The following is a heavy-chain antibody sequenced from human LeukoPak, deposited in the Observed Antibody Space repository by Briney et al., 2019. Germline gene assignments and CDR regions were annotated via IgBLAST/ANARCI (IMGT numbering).Heavy chain of an antibody. D-gene: IGHD2-21*01. CDR2: INQDGSER. V-gene: IGHV3-7*04. CDR1: RFSFSNYW. Sequence: PGGSLRLSCTPSRFSFSNYWMAWVRQAPGKELEWVGNINQDGSERNYVDSVKGRFTISRDNAKNSLFLQMNSLRVEDTAVYYCARGYWNFDYWGQGTLVTVSS. J-gene: IGHJ4*02. CDR3: ARGYWNFDY.